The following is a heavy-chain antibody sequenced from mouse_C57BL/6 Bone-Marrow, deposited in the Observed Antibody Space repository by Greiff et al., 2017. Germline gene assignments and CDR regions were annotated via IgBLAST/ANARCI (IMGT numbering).Heavy chain of an antibody. CDR2: ISNGGGST. Sequence: EVQVVESGGGLVQPGGSLKLSCAASGFTFSDYYMYWVRQTPEKRLEWVAYISNGGGSTYYPDTVKGRFTISRDNAKNTLYLQMGRLKSEDTAMYYCARQGGDYWGQGTTLTVSS. CDR1: GFTFSDYY. CDR3: ARQGGDY. V-gene: IGHV5-12*01. J-gene: IGHJ2*01.